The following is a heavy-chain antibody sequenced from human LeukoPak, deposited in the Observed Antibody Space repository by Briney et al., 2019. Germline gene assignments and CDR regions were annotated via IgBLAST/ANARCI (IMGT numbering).Heavy chain of an antibody. CDR3: AKDPGGEVLPDY. CDR2: IRYDGTKK. D-gene: IGHD1-26*01. V-gene: IGHV3-30*02. Sequence: GSLRLSCAASGFSFRSYGMHWVRQAPGKGLEWVAFIRYDGTKKNDADSVKGRFTISRDNSKNTVYLQMNTLRAEDTAVYYCAKDPGGEVLPDYWGQGTLVTVSS. J-gene: IGHJ4*02. CDR1: GFSFRSYG.